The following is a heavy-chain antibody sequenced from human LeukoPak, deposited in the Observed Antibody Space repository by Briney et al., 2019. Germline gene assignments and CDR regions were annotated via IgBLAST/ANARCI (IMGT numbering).Heavy chain of an antibody. CDR1: GESFSGYY. Sequence: SETLSLTCAVYGESFSGYYWSWIRQPPGKGLEWIGEINHSGSTNYNPSLKSRVTISVDTSKNQFSLKLGSVTAADTAVYYCAPLLKGIAAAGGVWFDPWGQGTLVTVSS. J-gene: IGHJ5*02. D-gene: IGHD6-13*01. V-gene: IGHV4-34*01. CDR2: INHSGST. CDR3: APLLKGIAAAGGVWFDP.